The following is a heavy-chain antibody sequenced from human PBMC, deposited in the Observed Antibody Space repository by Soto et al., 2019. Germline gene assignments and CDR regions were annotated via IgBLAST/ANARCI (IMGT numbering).Heavy chain of an antibody. Sequence: SETLSLTCAVYGGSFSGYYWSWIRQPPGKGLEWIGEINHSGSTNYNPSLKSRVTISVDTSKNQFPLKLSSVTAADTAVYYCATSSVCYGGGWFDPWGQGTLVTVSS. CDR2: INHSGST. V-gene: IGHV4-34*01. CDR1: GGSFSGYY. D-gene: IGHD2-8*01. CDR3: ATSSVCYGGGWFDP. J-gene: IGHJ5*02.